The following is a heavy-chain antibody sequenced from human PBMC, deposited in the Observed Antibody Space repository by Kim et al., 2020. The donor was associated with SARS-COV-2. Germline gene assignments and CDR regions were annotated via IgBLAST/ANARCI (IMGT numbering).Heavy chain of an antibody. J-gene: IGHJ4*02. Sequence: TNYNPSLKSRVTISVDTSKNQFSLKLSSVTAADTAVYYCARGPVAGEFDYWGQGTLVTVSS. V-gene: IGHV4-59*09. D-gene: IGHD6-19*01. CDR2: T. CDR3: ARGPVAGEFDY.